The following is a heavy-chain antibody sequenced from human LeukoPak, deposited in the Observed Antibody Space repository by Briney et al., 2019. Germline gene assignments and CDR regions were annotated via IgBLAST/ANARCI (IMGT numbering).Heavy chain of an antibody. V-gene: IGHV4-34*01. CDR3: ASRITMVRGVRYNWFDP. CDR1: GGSFSGYY. J-gene: IGHJ5*02. Sequence: PSETQSLTCAVDGGSFSGYYWSWIRQPPGKGLEWIGEINHSGSTNYNPSLKSRVTISVDTSKNQFSLKLSSVTAADTAVYYCASRITMVRGVRYNWFDPWGQGTLVTVSS. D-gene: IGHD3-10*01. CDR2: INHSGST.